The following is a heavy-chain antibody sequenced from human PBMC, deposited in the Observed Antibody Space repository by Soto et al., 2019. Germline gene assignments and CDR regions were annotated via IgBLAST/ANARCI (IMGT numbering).Heavy chain of an antibody. V-gene: IGHV1-69*01. CDR3: AREGASGSHIGY. J-gene: IGHJ4*02. CDR1: GGTFSSYA. D-gene: IGHD3-22*01. Sequence: QVQLVQSGAEVKKPRSSVKVSCKASGGTFSSYAISWVRQAPGQGLEWLGGIIPIFGPANYAQKFQGRVTITADESTSTAYMELSRLRSEDTAVYYCAREGASGSHIGYWGQGTLVTVSS. CDR2: IIPIFGPA.